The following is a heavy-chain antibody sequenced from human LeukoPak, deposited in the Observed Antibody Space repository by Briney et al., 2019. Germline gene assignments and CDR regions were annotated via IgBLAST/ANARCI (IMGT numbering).Heavy chain of an antibody. J-gene: IGHJ4*02. Sequence: SETLSLTCTVSGGSIISYYWSWIRQPAGKGLEWIGRIYTSGSTNYNPSLKSRVTISVDKSKNQFSLKLSSVTAADTAVYYCARGAAAVGTDYWAQGALVTVSS. CDR2: IYTSGST. CDR3: ARGAAAVGTDY. D-gene: IGHD6-13*01. CDR1: GGSIISYY. V-gene: IGHV4-4*07.